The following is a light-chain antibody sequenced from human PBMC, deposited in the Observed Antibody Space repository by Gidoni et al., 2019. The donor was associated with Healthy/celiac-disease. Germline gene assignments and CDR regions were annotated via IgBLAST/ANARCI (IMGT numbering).Light chain of an antibody. CDR3: QQYNNYWYT. CDR1: QSISSW. CDR2: KAS. J-gene: IGKJ2*01. Sequence: DIQMTQSPSTLSASVGDRVTITCRDSQSISSWLAWYQQKPGTAPKLLIYKASSLESGVPSRFNGSGSGTEFTLTISSLQPDDFATYYCQQYNNYWYTFGQGTKLEIK. V-gene: IGKV1-5*03.